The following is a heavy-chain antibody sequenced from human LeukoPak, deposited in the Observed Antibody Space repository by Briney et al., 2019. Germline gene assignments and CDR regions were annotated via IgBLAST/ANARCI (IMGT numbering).Heavy chain of an antibody. CDR3: ARAAGYSSSWFTY. CDR2: IIPILGIA. V-gene: IGHV1-69*04. D-gene: IGHD6-13*01. J-gene: IGHJ4*02. Sequence: EASVKVSCKASGGTFSSYAISWVRQAPGQGLEWMGRIIPILGIANYAQKFQGRVTITADKSTSTAYMELSSLRSEDTAVYYCARAAGYSSSWFTYWGQGTLVTVSS. CDR1: GGTFSSYA.